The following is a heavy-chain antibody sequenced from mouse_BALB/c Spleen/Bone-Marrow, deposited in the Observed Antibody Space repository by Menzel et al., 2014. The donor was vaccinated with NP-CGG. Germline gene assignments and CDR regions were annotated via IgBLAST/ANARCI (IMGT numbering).Heavy chain of an antibody. D-gene: IGHD1-1*01. CDR2: IYPGDDDT. Sequence: VKLMESGAELVRPGSSVKISCKASGYAFSRSWVNWVKQRPGQGLEWIGQIYPGDDDTNYSGKFKGRATLTADKSSGTAYMQLSSLTSEDSAVYFCAGSTPLAYWGQGTLVTVSA. J-gene: IGHJ3*01. V-gene: IGHV1-80*01. CDR1: GYAFSRSW. CDR3: AGSTPLAY.